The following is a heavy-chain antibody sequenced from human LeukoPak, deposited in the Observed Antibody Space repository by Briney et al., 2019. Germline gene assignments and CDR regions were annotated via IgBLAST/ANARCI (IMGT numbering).Heavy chain of an antibody. CDR2: IIPIFGTA. CDR3: ARSKGYCSSTRCYPYYYYYGMDV. V-gene: IGHV1-69*13. J-gene: IGHJ6*02. Sequence: GASVKVSCKASGGTFSSYAISWVRQAPGQGLEWMGGIIPIFGTANYAQKFQGRVTITADESTSTAYMELSSLRSEDTAVYYCARSKGYCSSTRCYPYYYYYGMDVWGQGTTVTVSS. D-gene: IGHD2-2*01. CDR1: GGTFSSYA.